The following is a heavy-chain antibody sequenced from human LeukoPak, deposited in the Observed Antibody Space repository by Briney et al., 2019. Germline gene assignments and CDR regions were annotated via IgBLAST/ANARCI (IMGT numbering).Heavy chain of an antibody. CDR2: IYHSGST. CDR1: GYSISSGYY. D-gene: IGHD3-16*01. Sequence: PSETLSLTCTVSGYSISSGYYWGWIRQPPGQGLEWIGSIYHSGSTHYNPSLKSRVTISVDTSKNQFSLKLSSVTAADTAVYYCATVPRWRNGGNYYYYYMDVWGKGTTVTVSS. CDR3: ATVPRWRNGGNYYYYYMDV. J-gene: IGHJ6*03. V-gene: IGHV4-38-2*02.